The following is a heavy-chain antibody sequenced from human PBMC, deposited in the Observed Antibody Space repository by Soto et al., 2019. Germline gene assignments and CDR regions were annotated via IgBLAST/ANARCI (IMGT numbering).Heavy chain of an antibody. CDR2: IYYSGST. CDR3: ARLPTGDEEVGYYYYMDV. J-gene: IGHJ6*03. D-gene: IGHD7-27*01. Sequence: QVQLQESGPGLVKPSETLSLTCTVSGGSISSYYWSWIRQPPGKGLEWIGYIYYSGSTNYNPSLKSRVTISVDTSKNQFSLKLSSVTAADTAVYYCARLPTGDEEVGYYYYMDVWGKGTTVTVSS. CDR1: GGSISSYY. V-gene: IGHV4-59*08.